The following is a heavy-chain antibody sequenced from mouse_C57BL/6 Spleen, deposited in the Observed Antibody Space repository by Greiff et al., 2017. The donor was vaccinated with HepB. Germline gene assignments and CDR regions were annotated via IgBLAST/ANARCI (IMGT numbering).Heavy chain of an antibody. Sequence: QVQLKQPGAELVRPGSSVKLSCKASGYTFTSYWMDWVKQRPGQGLEWIGNIYPSDSETHYNQKFKDKATLTVDKSSSTAYMQLSSLTSEDSAVYYCARVNYGGSWFAYWGQGTLVTVSA. V-gene: IGHV1-61*01. CDR2: IYPSDSET. D-gene: IGHD2-4*01. CDR3: ARVNYGGSWFAY. J-gene: IGHJ3*01. CDR1: GYTFTSYW.